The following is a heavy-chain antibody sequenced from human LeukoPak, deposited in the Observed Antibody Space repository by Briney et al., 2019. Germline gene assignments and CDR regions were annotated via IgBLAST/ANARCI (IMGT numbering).Heavy chain of an antibody. CDR3: AKEQTSSGYFDY. CDR2: ISGNGGRT. J-gene: IGHJ4*02. CDR1: GFTFNNYA. V-gene: IGHV3-23*01. D-gene: IGHD3-10*01. Sequence: GGSLRLSCTVSGFTFNNYAMSWVRQAPGKGLEWVAAISGNGGRTYYRDSVKGRFTISRDNPKNTLYLLMNSLSAEDTALYYCAKEQTSSGYFDYWGQGTLVTVSS.